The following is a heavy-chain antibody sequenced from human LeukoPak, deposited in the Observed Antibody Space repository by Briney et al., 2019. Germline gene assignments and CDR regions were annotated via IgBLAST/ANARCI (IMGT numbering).Heavy chain of an antibody. V-gene: IGHV1-46*01. CDR2: INTSGGST. J-gene: IGHJ4*02. Sequence: ASVKVSFKASGYTFTIYYMHWVRQAPGQGQGWVGIINTSGGSTSYAQKFQGRVIMTRDTSTSTVYMELSSLRSEDTAVYYCARDGALQVSSVPAYWGQGTLVTVSS. CDR3: ARDGALQVSSVPAY. D-gene: IGHD6-6*01. CDR1: GYTFTIYY.